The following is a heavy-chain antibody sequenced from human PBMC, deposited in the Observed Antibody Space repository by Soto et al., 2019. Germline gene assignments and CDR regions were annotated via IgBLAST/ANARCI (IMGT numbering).Heavy chain of an antibody. CDR1: GVTFSFYS. CDR2: ISSTSSTI. Sequence: EVQLVESGGGLVQPGGFLRVSCAASGVTFSFYSMNWVRQAPGKGLEWVSYISSTSSTIYYADSAKGRFTISRDNAKTSLYLQMNSLRAEDTAVYYCARVPIAADEHFDYWGQGTLVTVSS. CDR3: ARVPIAADEHFDY. J-gene: IGHJ4*02. D-gene: IGHD6-13*01. V-gene: IGHV3-48*01.